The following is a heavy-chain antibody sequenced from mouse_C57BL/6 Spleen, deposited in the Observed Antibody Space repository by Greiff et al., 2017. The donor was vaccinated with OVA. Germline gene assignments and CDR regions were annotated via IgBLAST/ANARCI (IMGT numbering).Heavy chain of an antibody. CDR1: GFNIKDDY. Sequence: DVKLVESGAELVRPGASVKLSCTASGFNIKDDYMHWVKQRPEQGLEWIGWIDPENGDTEYASKFQGKATITADTSSNTAYLQLSSLTSEDTAVYYCTTLNRMGFDYWGQGTTLTVSS. CDR2: IDPENGDT. D-gene: IGHD2-3*01. CDR3: TTLNRMGFDY. J-gene: IGHJ2*01. V-gene: IGHV14-4*01.